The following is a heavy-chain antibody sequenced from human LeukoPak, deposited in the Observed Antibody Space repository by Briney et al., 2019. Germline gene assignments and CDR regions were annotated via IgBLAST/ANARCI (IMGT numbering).Heavy chain of an antibody. CDR1: GFTVTDNY. D-gene: IGHD1-14*01. Sequence: GGSLRLSCAASGFTVTDNYLSWVRQAPGKGLEWVSSIYSGGSTYYADSVRGRFTISRDNSENTVYPQMNSLRAEDTAVYYCARGATYNNNRLNYFDYWGQGTLVTVSS. V-gene: IGHV3-53*01. J-gene: IGHJ4*02. CDR3: ARGATYNNNRLNYFDY. CDR2: IYSGGST.